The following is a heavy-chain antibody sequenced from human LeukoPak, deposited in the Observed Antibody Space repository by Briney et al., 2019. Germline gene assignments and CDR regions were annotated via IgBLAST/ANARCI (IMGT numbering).Heavy chain of an antibody. Sequence: ASVKVSCKASGYTFTGYYMHWVRQAPGQGLEWMGIINPSGGSTSYAQKFQGRVTMTGDTSTSTVYMELSSLRSEDTAVYYCAKSNWNYAKYYFDYWGQGTLVTVSS. D-gene: IGHD1-7*01. CDR2: INPSGGST. CDR1: GYTFTGYY. CDR3: AKSNWNYAKYYFDY. J-gene: IGHJ4*02. V-gene: IGHV1-46*01.